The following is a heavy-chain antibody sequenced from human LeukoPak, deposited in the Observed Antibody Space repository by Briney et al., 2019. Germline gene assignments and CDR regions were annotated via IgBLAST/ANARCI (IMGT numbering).Heavy chain of an antibody. J-gene: IGHJ4*02. CDR2: ISGSGNST. CDR1: GLTFSGSA. D-gene: IGHD2-15*01. V-gene: IGHV3-23*01. Sequence: GGSLRLSCAAPGLTFSGSAMSWVRQAPGKGLEWVSLISGSGNSTYYADSVKGRFTISRDNSKNTLYLQMNSLRAEDTAVYYCAKVLVLVSANRYYFDYWGQGTLVTVSS. CDR3: AKVLVLVSANRYYFDY.